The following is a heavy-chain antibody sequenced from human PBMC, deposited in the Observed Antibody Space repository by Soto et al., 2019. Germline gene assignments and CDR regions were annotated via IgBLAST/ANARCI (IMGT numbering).Heavy chain of an antibody. D-gene: IGHD2-8*01. Sequence: GGSLRLSCAASGFTFSSYDMHWVRQATGKGLEWVSAIGTAGDTYYPGSVKGRFTISRENAKNSLYLQMNSLRAGDTAVYYCARQSPGYCTNGVCSRYMDVWGKGTTVTVSS. CDR2: IGTAGDT. J-gene: IGHJ6*03. CDR3: ARQSPGYCTNGVCSRYMDV. V-gene: IGHV3-13*01. CDR1: GFTFSSYD.